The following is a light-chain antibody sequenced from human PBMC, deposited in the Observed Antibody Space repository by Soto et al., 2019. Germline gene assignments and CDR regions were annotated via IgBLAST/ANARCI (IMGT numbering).Light chain of an antibody. CDR3: QQLKSYVT. CDR1: QDSTKY. V-gene: IGKV1-9*01. Sequence: IHLTQSPSSLSASVGNIFTITCRASQDSTKYLAWYQQKPGKAPNLLIYGATTLQSGVPSRFSGSGSGTDFALTISSMKPEDFATYYCQQLKSYVTFGHGTRLEIK. CDR2: GAT. J-gene: IGKJ5*01.